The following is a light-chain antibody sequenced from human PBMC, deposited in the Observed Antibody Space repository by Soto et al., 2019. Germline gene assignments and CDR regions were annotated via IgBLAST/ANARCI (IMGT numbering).Light chain of an antibody. CDR3: LLSYNAARV. Sequence: QAVVTQEPSLTVSTGGTVTPTCGSSTGAVTSNHHPYWFQQKAGQSPRTLIYDSSNKHSWTPARFSVSLLGDKAALTLSGEQPEDEAQYYCLLSYNAARVFGGGTKLTVL. V-gene: IGLV7-46*01. J-gene: IGLJ2*01. CDR2: DSS. CDR1: TGAVTSNHH.